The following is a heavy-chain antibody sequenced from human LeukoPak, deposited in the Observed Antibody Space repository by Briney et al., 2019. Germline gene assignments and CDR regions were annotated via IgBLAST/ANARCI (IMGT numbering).Heavy chain of an antibody. CDR2: IYQSGSS. V-gene: IGHV4-4*02. D-gene: IGHD4/OR15-4a*01. CDR3: ARDLTTGDHGMDV. Sequence: SETLSLTCAVSGGSIGSRNWWSWVRQPPGKGLQWIGEIYQSGSSIYNPSLRSRVTMSVDKSKDQLSLKLSSVTAADTAMYYCARDLTTGDHGMDVWGQGTTVTVSS. J-gene: IGHJ6*02. CDR1: GGSIGSRNW.